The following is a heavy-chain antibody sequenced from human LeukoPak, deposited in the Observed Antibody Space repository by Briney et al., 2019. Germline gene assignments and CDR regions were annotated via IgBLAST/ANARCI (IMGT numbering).Heavy chain of an antibody. D-gene: IGHD6-13*01. J-gene: IGHJ4*02. CDR3: AREMSSSSDY. CDR2: IYSGGST. Sequence: GGSLRLSCVASGFSYSTYAMDWVRQAPGKGLEWVSVIYSGGSTYYADSVKGRFTISRDNSKNTLYLQMNSLRAEDTAVYYCAREMSSSSDYWGQGTLVTVSS. V-gene: IGHV3-53*01. CDR1: GFSYSTYA.